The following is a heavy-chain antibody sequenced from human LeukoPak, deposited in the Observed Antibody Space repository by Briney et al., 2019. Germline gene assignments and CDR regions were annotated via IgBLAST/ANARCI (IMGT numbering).Heavy chain of an antibody. Sequence: GGSLRLSCAASGFTFDDYAMHWVRQAPGKGLEWDSGISWNSGSIGYADSVKGRFTISRDNAKNSLYLQMNSLRAEDTALYYCATIAAAHYWGQGTLVTVSS. CDR1: GFTFDDYA. CDR3: ATIAAAHY. J-gene: IGHJ4*02. D-gene: IGHD6-13*01. CDR2: ISWNSGSI. V-gene: IGHV3-9*01.